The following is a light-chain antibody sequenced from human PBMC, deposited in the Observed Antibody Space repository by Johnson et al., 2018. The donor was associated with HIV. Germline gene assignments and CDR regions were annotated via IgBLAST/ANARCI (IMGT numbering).Light chain of an antibody. V-gene: IGLV1-51*01. J-gene: IGLJ1*01. CDR3: GTWDSSMRPYNYV. CDR1: SSNIGNNY. CDR2: DNN. Sequence: QSVLTQPPSVSAAPGQKVTISCSGSSSNIGNNYVSWYQLLPGTAPKLLIYDNNKRPSGITDRFSGTKSGTSATLGITGIQHGDEDDYYCGTWDSSMRPYNYVFGSGTKVTVL.